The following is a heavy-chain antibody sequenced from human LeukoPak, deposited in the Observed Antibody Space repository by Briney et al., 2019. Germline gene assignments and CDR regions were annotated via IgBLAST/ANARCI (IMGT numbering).Heavy chain of an antibody. J-gene: IGHJ6*03. CDR1: GYTFTGYY. CDR2: INPNSGGT. D-gene: IGHD2-2*01. V-gene: IGHV1-2*02. Sequence: ASVKVSCKASGYTFTGYYMHWVRQAPGPGLEWMGWINPNSGGTNYAQKFQGRVTMTRDTSISTAYMELSRLRSDDTAVYYCASSYCSSTSCYLWWYYMDVWGKGTTVTVSS. CDR3: ASSYCSSTSCYLWWYYMDV.